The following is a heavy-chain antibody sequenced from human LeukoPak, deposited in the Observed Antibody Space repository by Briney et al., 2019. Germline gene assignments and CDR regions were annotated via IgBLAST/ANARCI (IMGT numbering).Heavy chain of an antibody. V-gene: IGHV4-31*03. D-gene: IGHD3-22*01. Sequence: SETLSLTCTVSGGSISSGGYYWSWIRQHPGKGLEWIGYIYYSGSTYYNPSLKSRVTISVDTSKNQFSLKLSSVTAADTAVYYCARSADYYDSSGYYYVAPYYFDYWGQGTLVTVSS. CDR3: ARSADYYDSSGYYYVAPYYFDY. CDR2: IYYSGST. CDR1: GGSISSGGYY. J-gene: IGHJ4*02.